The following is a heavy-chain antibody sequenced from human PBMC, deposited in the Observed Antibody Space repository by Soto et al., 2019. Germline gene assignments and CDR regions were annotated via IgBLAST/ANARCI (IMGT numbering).Heavy chain of an antibody. CDR1: GFTVSGSA. V-gene: IGHV1-58*01. Sequence: ASVKVSCKASGFTVSGSAVQWVRQARGQPLEWIGYIVVGNGNTNFAQRFQERVTLTSDKSRGTAYMELRSLRSEDTAVYYCAATTHYDFWSGYFTGVAFDIWGQGTKVTVSS. D-gene: IGHD3-3*01. CDR2: IVVGNGNT. CDR3: AATTHYDFWSGYFTGVAFDI. J-gene: IGHJ3*02.